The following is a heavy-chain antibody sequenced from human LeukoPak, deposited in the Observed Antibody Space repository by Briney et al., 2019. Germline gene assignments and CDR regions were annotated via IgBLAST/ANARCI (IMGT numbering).Heavy chain of an antibody. CDR1: GYTLTTYG. CDR2: ISAHNGDT. D-gene: IGHD1-26*01. V-gene: IGHV1-18*01. CDR3: ARVKARSGSYSLDY. J-gene: IGHJ4*02. Sequence: SVTVSCKASGYTLTTYGISWVRPAPGQGLEWMGWISAHNGDTNYAQKFQGRVTMTTDTSTSTAYLELRSLRSDDTAVYYCARVKARSGSYSLDYWGQAALATVSS.